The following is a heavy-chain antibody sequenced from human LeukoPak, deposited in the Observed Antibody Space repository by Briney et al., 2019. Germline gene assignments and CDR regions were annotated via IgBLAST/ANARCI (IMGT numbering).Heavy chain of an antibody. J-gene: IGHJ4*02. D-gene: IGHD4-17*01. Sequence: GGSLRLSCAVSGFTFNRHWMAWVRQAPGKGLEWVATIKQDGSENYFVESVKGRFTIVRDDGKNSVYLQMNSLRVEDTALYYCVRGPHYGAYADYFDYWGQGALVTVSS. CDR3: VRGPHYGAYADYFDY. CDR1: GFTFNRHW. CDR2: IKQDGSEN. V-gene: IGHV3-7*01.